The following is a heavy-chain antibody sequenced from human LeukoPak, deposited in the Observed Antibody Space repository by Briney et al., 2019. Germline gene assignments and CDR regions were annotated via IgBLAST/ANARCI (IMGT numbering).Heavy chain of an antibody. D-gene: IGHD1-26*01. CDR1: GFTFGDYA. V-gene: IGHV3-49*04. CDR3: TRGARPNYYYYYGMDV. J-gene: IGHJ6*02. Sequence: GGSLRLSCTASGFTFGDYAMSWVRQALGKGLEWVGFIRSKAYGGTTEYAASVKGRFTISRDDSKSIAYLQMNSLKTEDTAVYYCTRGARPNYYYYYGMDVWGQGTTVTVSS. CDR2: IRSKAYGGTT.